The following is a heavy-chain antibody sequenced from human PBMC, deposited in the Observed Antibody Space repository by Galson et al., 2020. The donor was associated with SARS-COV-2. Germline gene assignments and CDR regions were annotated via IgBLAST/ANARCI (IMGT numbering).Heavy chain of an antibody. J-gene: IGHJ4*02. CDR2: IDWDGDK. CDR3: ARTWITGTTSRTFDY. D-gene: IGHD1-20*01. CDR1: GFSLRSSRMC. V-gene: IGHV2-70*11. Sequence: SGPTLVKPTQTLTLTCTFSGFSLRSSRMCVSWIRQPPGKALEWLARIDWDGDKHYSTSLKTRFTISKDTSKNQVVLTMTNMDPVDTATYYCARTWITGTTSRTFDYWGQGMLVTVSS.